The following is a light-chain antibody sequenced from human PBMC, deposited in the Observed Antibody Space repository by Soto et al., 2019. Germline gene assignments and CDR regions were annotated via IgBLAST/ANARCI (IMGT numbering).Light chain of an antibody. J-gene: IGLJ3*02. CDR2: RNN. V-gene: IGLV1-47*01. CDR3: ASWDDSLSGVV. CDR1: TSHLGSNF. Sequence: QSVLTQPPSASGTPGPRVTLSCSGSTSHLGSNFIYWYQQLPGAAPKLLISRNNQRPSGVPDRFSGSKSGTSASLAISGLRSEDEAVYHCASWDDSLSGVVFGGGTNVTVL.